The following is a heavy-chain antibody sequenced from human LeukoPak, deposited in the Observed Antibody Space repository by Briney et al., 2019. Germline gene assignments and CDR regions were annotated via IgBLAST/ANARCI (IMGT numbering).Heavy chain of an antibody. Sequence: GGSLRLSCEASGFTFNTYSMNWARQAPGKGLEWVSYISSGRVTIYYADSVKGRFTISRDNDRNSVHLHMNSLRADDTAVYYCASWAGTATGFSGPFDYWGQGTPVTVSS. V-gene: IGHV3-48*01. CDR1: GFTFNTYS. CDR3: ASWAGTATGFSGPFDY. D-gene: IGHD6-13*01. CDR2: ISSGRVTI. J-gene: IGHJ4*02.